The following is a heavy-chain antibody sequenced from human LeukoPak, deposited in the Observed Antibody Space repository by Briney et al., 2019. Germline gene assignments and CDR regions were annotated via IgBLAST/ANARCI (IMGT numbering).Heavy chain of an antibody. V-gene: IGHV3-48*04. Sequence: GGSLRLSCAASGFTFSNYTMNWVRQAPGKGLEWVSYISSSGSTIYYADSVKGRFTISRDNAKNSLYLQMNSLRAEDTAVYYCAELGITMIGGVWGKGTTVIISS. CDR2: ISSSGSTI. CDR3: AELGITMIGGV. CDR1: GFTFSNYT. J-gene: IGHJ6*04. D-gene: IGHD3-10*02.